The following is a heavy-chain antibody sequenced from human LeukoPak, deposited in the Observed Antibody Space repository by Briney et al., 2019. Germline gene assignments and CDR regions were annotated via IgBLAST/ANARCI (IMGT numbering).Heavy chain of an antibody. J-gene: IGHJ6*03. V-gene: IGHV1-69*13. D-gene: IGHD2-2*01. Sequence: ASVKVSCKASGYTFTSYGISWVRQAPGQGLEWMGGIIPIFGTANYAQKFQGRVTITADESTSTAYMELSSLRSEDTAVYYCARGKKAAPIVVVPAAIPDPPYYYYMDVWGKGTTVTVSS. CDR2: IIPIFGTA. CDR1: GYTFTSYG. CDR3: ARGKKAAPIVVVPAAIPDPPYYYYMDV.